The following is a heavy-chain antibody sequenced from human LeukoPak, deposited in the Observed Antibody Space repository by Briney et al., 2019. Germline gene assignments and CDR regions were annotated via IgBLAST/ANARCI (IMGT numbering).Heavy chain of an antibody. Sequence: GASVKVSCKASGGTFSSYAISWVRQAPGQGREWMGGIIPIFGTANYAQKFQGRVTITADESTSTAYMELSSLRSEDTAVYYCARHAGYCSSTSCYASPMDVWGKGTTVTISS. CDR1: GGTFSSYA. CDR2: IIPIFGTA. CDR3: ARHAGYCSSTSCYASPMDV. D-gene: IGHD2-2*01. J-gene: IGHJ6*03. V-gene: IGHV1-69*13.